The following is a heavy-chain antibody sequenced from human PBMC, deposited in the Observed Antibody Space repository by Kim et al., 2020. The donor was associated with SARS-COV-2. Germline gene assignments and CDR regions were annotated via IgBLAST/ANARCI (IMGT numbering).Heavy chain of an antibody. D-gene: IGHD3-10*01. V-gene: IGHV3-30*18. CDR3: AKAWVTIGYGYGMDV. Sequence: GGSLRLSCAASGFTFSSYGMHWVRQAPGKGLEWVAVISYDGSNKYYADSVKGRFTISRDNSKNTLYLQMNSLRAEDTAVYYCAKAWVTIGYGYGMDVWGQGTTVTVSS. J-gene: IGHJ6*02. CDR1: GFTFSSYG. CDR2: ISYDGSNK.